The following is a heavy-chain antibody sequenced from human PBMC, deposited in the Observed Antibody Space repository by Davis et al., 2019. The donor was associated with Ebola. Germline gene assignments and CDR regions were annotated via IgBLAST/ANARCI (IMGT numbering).Heavy chain of an antibody. V-gene: IGHV3-30*04. D-gene: IGHD3-3*01. CDR2: VSHSAREK. J-gene: IGHJ4*02. CDR3: ARAVFHEVLDY. Sequence: PGGSLRLSCAASGFTFRNYAMHWVRQAPGKGPEWVAVVSHSAREKFYADSVKGRFTISRDNSENTLYLQMNSLTADDTAVYYCARAVFHEVLDYWGQGTPVTVSS. CDR1: GFTFRNYA.